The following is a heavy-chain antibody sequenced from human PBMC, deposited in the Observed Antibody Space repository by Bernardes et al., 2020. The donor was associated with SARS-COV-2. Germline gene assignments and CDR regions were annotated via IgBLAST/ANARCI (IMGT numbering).Heavy chain of an antibody. Sequence: GGSLRLSCAASGFSFVSYWMHWVRQVPGKGLMWVSRINSDGDRTTYADSVWGRFTISRDNAKNTLYLQMNSLRPEDTAVYYCAREGSNWKDAFDIWGQGTMVTVSS. J-gene: IGHJ3*02. CDR2: INSDGDRT. CDR3: AREGSNWKDAFDI. V-gene: IGHV3-74*01. D-gene: IGHD1-1*01. CDR1: GFSFVSYW.